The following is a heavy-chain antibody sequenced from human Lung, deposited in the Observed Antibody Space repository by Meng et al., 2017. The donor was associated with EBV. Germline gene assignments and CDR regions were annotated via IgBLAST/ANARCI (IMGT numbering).Heavy chain of an antibody. V-gene: IGHV1-18*01. Sequence: QLMQYRAEVEKPGESVTVSCKASGYSFTHHGISWIRQAPGQGLQWVGWISCYNGDTNYAQKFQGNVTMTTDTSTSTAYMDLRSLRSDDTAVYYCARDPSNTSGRYAYFDYWGQGTLVTVSS. CDR3: ARDPSNTSGRYAYFDY. D-gene: IGHD6-19*01. J-gene: IGHJ4*02. CDR2: ISCYNGDT. CDR1: GYSFTHHG.